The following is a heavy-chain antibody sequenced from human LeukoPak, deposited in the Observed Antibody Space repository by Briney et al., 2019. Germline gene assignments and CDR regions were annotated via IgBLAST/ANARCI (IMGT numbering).Heavy chain of an antibody. Sequence: ASVKVSCKASGYTFTSYDINWVRQATGQGLEWMGWMNPNSGNTGYAQKFQGRVTMTRNTSISTAYMGLSSLRSEDTAVYYCARGGSPYYYYYMDVWGKGTTVTISS. CDR2: MNPNSGNT. D-gene: IGHD3-10*01. J-gene: IGHJ6*03. V-gene: IGHV1-8*01. CDR1: GYTFTSYD. CDR3: ARGGSPYYYYYMDV.